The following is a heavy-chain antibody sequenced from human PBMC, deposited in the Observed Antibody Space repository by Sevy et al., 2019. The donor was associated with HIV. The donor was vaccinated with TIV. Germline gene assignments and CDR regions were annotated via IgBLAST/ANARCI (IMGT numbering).Heavy chain of an antibody. D-gene: IGHD1-26*01. CDR1: GYTFTGYY. CDR2: INPNSGGT. J-gene: IGHJ6*02. V-gene: IGHV1-2*02. Sequence: APVKVSCKASGYTFTGYYMHWVRQAPGQGLEWMGWINPNSGGTNYAQKFQGRVTMTRDTSISTAYMELSRLRSDDTAVYYCAREWELLDAYYYYGMDVWGQGTTVTVSS. CDR3: AREWELLDAYYYYGMDV.